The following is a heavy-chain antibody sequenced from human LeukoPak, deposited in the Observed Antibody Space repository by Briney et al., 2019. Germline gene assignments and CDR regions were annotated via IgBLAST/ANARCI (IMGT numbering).Heavy chain of an antibody. CDR1: GFTVSSNY. J-gene: IGHJ4*02. CDR2: IYSGGST. CDR3: ARADSSGWYLPPFDY. V-gene: IGHV3-66*01. D-gene: IGHD6-19*01. Sequence: GGSLRLSCAASGFTVSSNYMSWVRQAPGKGLEWVSVIYSGGSTYYADSVKGRFTISRDNSKNTLYLQMNSLRAEDTAVYYCARADSSGWYLPPFDYWGQGTLVTVSS.